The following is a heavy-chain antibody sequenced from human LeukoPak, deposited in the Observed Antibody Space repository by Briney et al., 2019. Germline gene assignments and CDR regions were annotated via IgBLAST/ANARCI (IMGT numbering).Heavy chain of an antibody. V-gene: IGHV4-39*07. CDR3: ARAPTYYDILTGPREFDY. CDR2: IYYSGST. D-gene: IGHD3-9*01. Sequence: SETLSLTCTVSGGSISSSSYYWGWIRQPPGKGLEWIGSIYYSGSTYYNPSLKSRVTISVDTSKNQFSLKLSSVTAADTAVYYCARAPTYYDILTGPREFDYWGQGTLVTVSS. CDR1: GGSISSSSYY. J-gene: IGHJ4*02.